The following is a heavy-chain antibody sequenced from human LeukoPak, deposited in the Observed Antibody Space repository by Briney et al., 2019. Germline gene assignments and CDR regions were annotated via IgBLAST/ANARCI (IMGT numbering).Heavy chain of an antibody. Sequence: PGGSLRLSCSVFGFTFSTYWMSWVRQAPGKGLEWVANIKQDGSEKYYVDSVKGRFTTSRDNAKNSLYLQMNSLRAEDTAVYYCAREGNCASSDCYALSDYWGQGTLVTVSS. CDR3: AREGNCASSDCYALSDY. V-gene: IGHV3-7*01. D-gene: IGHD2-2*01. CDR1: GFTFSTYW. CDR2: IKQDGSEK. J-gene: IGHJ4*02.